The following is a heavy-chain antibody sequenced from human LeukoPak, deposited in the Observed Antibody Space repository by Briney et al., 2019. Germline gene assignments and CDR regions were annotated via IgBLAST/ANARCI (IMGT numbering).Heavy chain of an antibody. CDR3: ARDRYSSGPYYFDY. J-gene: IGHJ4*02. Sequence: PGGSLRLSCAASGFTFSSYAMHWVRQAPGKGLEWVAVLSYDGSIKYYADSVKGRFTISRDNSKNTLYLQMNSLRAEDTAMYYCARDRYSSGPYYFDYRGQGTLVTVSS. CDR2: LSYDGSIK. CDR1: GFTFSSYA. V-gene: IGHV3-30-3*01. D-gene: IGHD6-19*01.